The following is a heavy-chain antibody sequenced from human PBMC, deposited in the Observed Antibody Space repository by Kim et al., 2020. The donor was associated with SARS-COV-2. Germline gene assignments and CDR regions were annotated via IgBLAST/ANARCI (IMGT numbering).Heavy chain of an antibody. J-gene: IGHJ4*02. Sequence: ANYAQKFQGRVTITADESTSTAYMELSSLRSEDTAVYYCASSSSRYYFDYWGQGTLVTVSS. CDR3: ASSSSRYYFDY. D-gene: IGHD6-13*01. CDR2: A. V-gene: IGHV1-69*01.